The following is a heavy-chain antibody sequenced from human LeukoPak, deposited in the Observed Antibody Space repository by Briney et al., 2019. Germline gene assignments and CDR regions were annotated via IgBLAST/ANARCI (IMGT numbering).Heavy chain of an antibody. CDR1: GFTFSDYT. CDR2: ISSSSRYI. CDR3: ARVGREYSSSSPPDY. J-gene: IGHJ4*02. Sequence: GGSLRLSCAASGFTFSDYTMNWVRQAPGKGLEWVSSISSSSRYIYYADSVKGRFTISRDNAKNSLYLQMNSLRAEDTAMYYCARVGREYSSSSPPDYWGQGTLVTISS. V-gene: IGHV3-21*04. D-gene: IGHD6-6*01.